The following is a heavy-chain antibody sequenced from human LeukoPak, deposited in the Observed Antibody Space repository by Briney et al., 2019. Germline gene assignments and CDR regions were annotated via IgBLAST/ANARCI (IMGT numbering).Heavy chain of an antibody. J-gene: IGHJ3*02. CDR3: ARNPPTITDAFDI. Sequence: SETLSLTCTVSGGSISSYYWSWIRQPPGKGLEWIGYIYCSGSTNYNPSLKSRVTISVDTSKNQFSLKLSSVTAADTAVYYCARNPPTITDAFDIWGQGTMVTVSS. V-gene: IGHV4-59*01. D-gene: IGHD5-12*01. CDR1: GGSISSYY. CDR2: IYCSGST.